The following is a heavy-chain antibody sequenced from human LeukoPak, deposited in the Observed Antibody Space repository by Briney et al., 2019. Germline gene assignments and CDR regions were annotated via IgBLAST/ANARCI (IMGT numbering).Heavy chain of an antibody. J-gene: IGHJ4*02. Sequence: PSETLSLTCTVSGGSISSYYWSWIRQPPGKGLEWIGYMYYSGSTNYNPSLKSRVTISVDTSKNQFSLKLSSVTAADTAVYYCARDDYDILTGSHHGFDYWGQGTLVTVSS. CDR1: GGSISSYY. V-gene: IGHV4-59*01. D-gene: IGHD3-9*01. CDR3: ARDDYDILTGSHHGFDY. CDR2: MYYSGST.